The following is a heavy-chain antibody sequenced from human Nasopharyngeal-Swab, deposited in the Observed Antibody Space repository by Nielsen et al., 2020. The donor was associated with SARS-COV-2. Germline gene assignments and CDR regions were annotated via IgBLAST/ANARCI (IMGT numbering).Heavy chain of an antibody. CDR2: ISYDGSNK. V-gene: IGHV3-30-3*01. CDR1: GFTFSRYT. J-gene: IGHJ4*02. Sequence: LKISCAASGFTFSRYTMHWVRQAPGKGLEWVAVISYDGSNKYYADSVKGRFTISRDISKNTLYLQMNSPRAEDTPVCYGESTPLDSSGYYYAFHYWGRGTLVTVSS. D-gene: IGHD3-22*01. CDR3: ESTPLDSSGYYYAFHY.